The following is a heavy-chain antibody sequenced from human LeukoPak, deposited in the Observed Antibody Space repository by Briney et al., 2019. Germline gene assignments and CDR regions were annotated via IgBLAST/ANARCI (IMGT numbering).Heavy chain of an antibody. V-gene: IGHV4-31*03. CDR1: GGSISSGGYY. CDR3: ARTGLGYCSSTSCYRSVFDY. D-gene: IGHD2-2*02. J-gene: IGHJ4*02. Sequence: SQTLSLTCTVSGGSISSGGYYWSWIRQHPGTGLEWIGYIYYSGSTYYNPSLKSRVTISVDTSKNQFSLKLSSVTAADTAVYYCARTGLGYCSSTSCYRSVFDYWGQGTLVTVSS. CDR2: IYYSGST.